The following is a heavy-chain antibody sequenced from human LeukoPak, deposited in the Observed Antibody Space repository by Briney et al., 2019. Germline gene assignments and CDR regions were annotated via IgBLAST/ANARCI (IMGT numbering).Heavy chain of an antibody. CDR3: ARETVEATGGLDY. CDR1: GGSISSSSYY. D-gene: IGHD1-26*01. J-gene: IGHJ4*02. CDR2: IYYSGST. Sequence: KPSETLSLACTVSGGSISSSSYYWGWIRQPPGKGLEWIGSIYYSGSTYYNPSLKSRVTISVDTSKNQFSLKLSSVTAADTAVYFCARETVEATGGLDYWGQGTLVTVSS. V-gene: IGHV4-39*07.